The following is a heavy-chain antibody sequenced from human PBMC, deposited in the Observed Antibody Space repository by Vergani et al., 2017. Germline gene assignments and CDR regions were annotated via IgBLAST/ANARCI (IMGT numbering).Heavy chain of an antibody. V-gene: IGHV3-9*01. CDR3: AKERYYDSSGPETH. Sequence: EVQLVESGGGLVQPGRSLRLSCAASGFTFDDYAMHWVRQAPGKGLEWVSGISSSSSYIYYADSVKGRFTISRDNAKNSLYLQMNSLRAEDTAVYYCAKERYYDSSGPETHWGQGTTVTVSS. J-gene: IGHJ6*02. CDR2: ISSSSSYI. CDR1: GFTFDDYA. D-gene: IGHD3-22*01.